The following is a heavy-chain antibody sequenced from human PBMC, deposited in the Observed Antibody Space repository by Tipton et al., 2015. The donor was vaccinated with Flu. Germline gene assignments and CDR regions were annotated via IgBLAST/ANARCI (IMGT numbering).Heavy chain of an antibody. CDR2: IYYSGST. V-gene: IGHV4-39*07. CDR3: ARDSRIWFGAYYYYYYGMDV. CDR1: GGSISSSSYY. D-gene: IGHD3-10*01. Sequence: GLVKPSETLSLTCTVSGGSISSSSYYWGWIRQPPGKGLEGIGSIYYSGSTYYNPSRKSRVTISVDTSKNQLSLKLSSVTAADTAVYYCARDSRIWFGAYYYYYYGMDVWGQGTTVTVSS. J-gene: IGHJ6*02.